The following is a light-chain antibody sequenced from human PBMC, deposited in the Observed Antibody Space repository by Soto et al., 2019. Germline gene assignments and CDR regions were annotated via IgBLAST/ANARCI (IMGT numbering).Light chain of an antibody. Sequence: IVMTQSPTTLSVSPGEGASLSWSASQSVRSNLAWYQQRPGQAPRLLIFGASTRATGIPARFSGSGSGTEFTLTISSLQSEDFAVYYCQQYNKWPPITFGQGTLLEIK. J-gene: IGKJ5*01. CDR1: QSVRSN. CDR3: QQYNKWPPIT. V-gene: IGKV3-15*01. CDR2: GAS.